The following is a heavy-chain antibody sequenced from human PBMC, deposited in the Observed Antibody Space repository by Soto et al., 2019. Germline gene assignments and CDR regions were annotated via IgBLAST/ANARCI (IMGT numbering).Heavy chain of an antibody. J-gene: IGHJ4*02. CDR2: ISGSGGST. D-gene: IGHD3-10*01. CDR1: GFNFSSYA. CDR3: AKAVLSSGSYNGYFDY. V-gene: IGHV3-23*01. Sequence: EVQLLESGGGLVQPGGSLRLSCAASGFNFSSYAMSWVRQSPGKWLEWVSAISGSGGSTYYADSVKGLFTISRDNSKNTLYLPMNSLRAEDTAVYYCAKAVLSSGSYNGYFDYCCQGSLVTVS.